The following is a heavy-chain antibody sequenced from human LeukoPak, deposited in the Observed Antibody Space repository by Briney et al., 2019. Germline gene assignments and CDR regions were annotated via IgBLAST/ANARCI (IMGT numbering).Heavy chain of an antibody. CDR1: EYTFTNNW. J-gene: IGHJ3*01. D-gene: IGHD6-13*01. CDR2: IYPGDSDT. CDR3: ARREGTAYSSSWYPFDL. V-gene: IGHV5-51*01. Sequence: EESLKISCKASEYTFTNNWIAWVRQLPGKGLEYMGIIYPGDSDTRYTPSFQGQVTISADKSIRTAYLQWSSLKASDTAIYYCARREGTAYSSSWYPFDLWGQGTMVTVSS.